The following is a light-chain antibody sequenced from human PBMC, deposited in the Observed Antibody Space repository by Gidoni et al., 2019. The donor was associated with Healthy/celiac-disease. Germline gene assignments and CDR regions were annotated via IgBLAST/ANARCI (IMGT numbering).Light chain of an antibody. CDR3: QQSYSTRWT. Sequence: DIQMTQSPSSLSASVVDRVTITCRASQSISSYLNWYQQKPGKAPKLLIYAASSLQSGVPSRFGGSGSGTDFTLNISSLQPEDFATYDGQQSYSTRWTFGQGTKVEIK. CDR2: AAS. CDR1: QSISSY. V-gene: IGKV1-39*01. J-gene: IGKJ1*01.